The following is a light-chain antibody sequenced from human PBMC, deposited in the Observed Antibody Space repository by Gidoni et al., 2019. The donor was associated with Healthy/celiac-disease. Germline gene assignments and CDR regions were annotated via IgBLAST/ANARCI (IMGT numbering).Light chain of an antibody. CDR3: QQYGSSPLMCS. Sequence: EIVLTHSTDTLSLSPGERATLSCRASQSVSSSYLAWYQQKPGQAPRLLIYGASSRATGIPDRFSGSGSGTDFTLTISRLEPSDVAVYYCQQYGSSPLMCSFGQGTKLEIK. CDR1: QSVSSSY. CDR2: GAS. J-gene: IGKJ2*04. V-gene: IGKV3-20*01.